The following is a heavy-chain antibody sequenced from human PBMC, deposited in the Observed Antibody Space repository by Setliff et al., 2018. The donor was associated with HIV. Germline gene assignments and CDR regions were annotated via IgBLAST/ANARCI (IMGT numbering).Heavy chain of an antibody. D-gene: IGHD3-22*01. CDR1: GGSFTNYF. J-gene: IGHJ3*02. CDR3: AREDTTGYYSLSAFDI. CDR2: INHSGRT. V-gene: IGHV4-34*01. Sequence: SETLSLTCAVYGGSFTNYFWSWIRQSPRKGLEWIGEINHSGRTKYNPSLKSRVTMSVDTSKNQFSLKLKSVTAADTAVYYCAREDTTGYYSLSAFDIWGQGTLVTVSS.